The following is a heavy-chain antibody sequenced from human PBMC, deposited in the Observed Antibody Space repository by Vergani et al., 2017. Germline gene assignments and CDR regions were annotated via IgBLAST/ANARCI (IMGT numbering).Heavy chain of an antibody. CDR3: GVIMVRSPRPDNWFDS. CDR2: MFHTGEA. J-gene: IGHJ5*01. V-gene: IGHV4-38-2*02. CDR1: GYSSSRGFY. D-gene: IGHD3-10*01. Sequence: QIQLQESGPGLVKPSETLSLTCSVSGYSSSRGFYWAWIRQTPEKGLEWIGGMFHTGEASNSPSLQSRVAFSMDTSKNQFSLQLTSVTAADTAVYFCGVIMVRSPRPDNWFDSWGRGTLVTVSS.